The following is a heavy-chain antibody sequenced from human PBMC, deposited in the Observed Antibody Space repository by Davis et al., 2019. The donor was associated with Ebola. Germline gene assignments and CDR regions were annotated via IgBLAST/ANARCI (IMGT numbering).Heavy chain of an antibody. CDR1: GGTFSSFA. J-gene: IGHJ6*03. V-gene: IGHV1-69*13. D-gene: IGHD2-15*01. CDR3: ARGRKGYCSGGSCYQNYYYYYYYMDV. Sequence: SVKVSCKSSGGTFSSFAVGWVRQAPGQRLEWMGGIIPLFRSPHYAQKFQGRVTITADESTRTVYMDLSSLTSEDTAVYYCARGRKGYCSGGSCYQNYYYYYYYMDVWGKGTTVTVSS. CDR2: IIPLFRSP.